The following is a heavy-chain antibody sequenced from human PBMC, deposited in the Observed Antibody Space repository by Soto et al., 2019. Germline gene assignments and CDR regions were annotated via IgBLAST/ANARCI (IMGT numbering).Heavy chain of an antibody. V-gene: IGHV3-30*18. CDR2: ISYDGSNK. D-gene: IGHD1-26*01. Sequence: LRLSCAASGFTFSSYGMHWVRQAPGKGLEWVAVISYDGSNKYYADSVKGRFTISRDNSKNTLYLQMNSLRAEDTAVYYCAKDKDPYSGSSDPGYFDYWGQGTLVTVSS. J-gene: IGHJ4*02. CDR1: GFTFSSYG. CDR3: AKDKDPYSGSSDPGYFDY.